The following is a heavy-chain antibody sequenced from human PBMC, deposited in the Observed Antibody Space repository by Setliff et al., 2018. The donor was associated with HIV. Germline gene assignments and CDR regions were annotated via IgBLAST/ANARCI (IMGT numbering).Heavy chain of an antibody. Sequence: PSETLSLTCTVSGGSISSSTYYWGWICQPPGKGLEWIGTIYYSGSTYYNPSLKSRLTISVDTSKNQFSLKLSSVTAADTAVYYCARRDGYSYGFYFDYWGQGTLVTVS. CDR2: IYYSGST. CDR3: ARRDGYSYGFYFDY. V-gene: IGHV4-39*01. J-gene: IGHJ4*02. D-gene: IGHD5-18*01. CDR1: GGSISSSTYY.